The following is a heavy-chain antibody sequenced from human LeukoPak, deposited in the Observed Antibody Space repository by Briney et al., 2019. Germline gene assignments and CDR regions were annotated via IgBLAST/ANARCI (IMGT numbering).Heavy chain of an antibody. J-gene: IGHJ4*02. CDR2: IIPIFGTA. D-gene: IGHD4-17*01. CDR3: ASDYGDCIGY. V-gene: IGHV1-69*05. CDR1: GGTFSSYA. Sequence: GASVKVSCKASGGTFSSYAISWVRQAPGQGLEWMGRIIPIFGTANYAQKFQGRVTITTDESTSTAYMELSSLRSEDTAVYYCASDYGDCIGYWGQGTLVTVSS.